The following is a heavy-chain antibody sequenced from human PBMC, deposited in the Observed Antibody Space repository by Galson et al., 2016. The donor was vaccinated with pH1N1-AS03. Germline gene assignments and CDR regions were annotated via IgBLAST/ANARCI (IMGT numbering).Heavy chain of an antibody. V-gene: IGHV3-30-3*01. CDR2: ISYDTARE. J-gene: IGHJ1*01. CDR1: GFIFSDYA. D-gene: IGHD6-13*01. Sequence: LRLSCAASGFIFSDYAMHWVRQAPGKGLEWVAFISYDTAREQYADSVKGRFTISKDRPRNMLYLEMNNLRVEDTAVYYCVRETGFSITWYPFHQWGQGTLVRVSA. CDR3: VRETGFSITWYPFHQ.